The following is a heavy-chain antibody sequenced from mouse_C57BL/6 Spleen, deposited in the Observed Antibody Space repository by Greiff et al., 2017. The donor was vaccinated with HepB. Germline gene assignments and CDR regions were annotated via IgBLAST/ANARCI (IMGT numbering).Heavy chain of an antibody. V-gene: IGHV5-16*01. CDR2: INYDGSST. Sequence: EVQRVESEGGLVQPGSSMKLSCTASGFTFSDYYMAWVRQVPEKGLEWVANINYDGSSTYYLDSLKSRFIISRDNAKNILYLQMSSLKSEDTATYYCARADYYGSSYEGAWFAYWGQGTLVTVSA. CDR1: GFTFSDYY. CDR3: ARADYYGSSYEGAWFAY. D-gene: IGHD1-1*01. J-gene: IGHJ3*01.